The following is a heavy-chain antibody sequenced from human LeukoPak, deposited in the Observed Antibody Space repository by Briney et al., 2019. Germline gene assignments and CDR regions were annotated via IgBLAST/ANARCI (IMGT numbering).Heavy chain of an antibody. CDR3: AKGGWTHILDY. J-gene: IGHJ4*02. D-gene: IGHD5-18*01. V-gene: IGHV3-7*01. CDR2: IKHDGNEK. Sequence: PGGPLRLSCTASGFTFSSYWMTWVRQAPGKGLEWVANIKHDGNEKYYVDSVMGRLTISRDNAKNSLFLQMNNVRVEDMAVYYCAKGGWTHILDYWGQGTLVTVSS. CDR1: GFTFSSYW.